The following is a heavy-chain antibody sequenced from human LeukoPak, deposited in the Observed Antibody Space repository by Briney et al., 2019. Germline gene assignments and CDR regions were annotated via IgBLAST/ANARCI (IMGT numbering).Heavy chain of an antibody. D-gene: IGHD2-2*03. CDR3: ARGSALWPHLDFDY. CDR1: GFTFSAYS. V-gene: IGHV3-21*01. Sequence: PGGSLRLSCAASGFTFSAYSMNWLRQAPGKGLEWVSSISGITTYIYYADSVKGRFTISRDNAKNSLYLQMNSLRAEDTAVYYCARGSALWPHLDFDYSGQGTLVTVSS. J-gene: IGHJ4*02. CDR2: ISGITTYI.